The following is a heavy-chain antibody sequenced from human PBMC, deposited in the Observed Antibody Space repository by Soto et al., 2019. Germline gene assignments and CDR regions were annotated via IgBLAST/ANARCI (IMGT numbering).Heavy chain of an antibody. V-gene: IGHV4-39*01. J-gene: IGHJ4*02. CDR2: MHYSGIS. Sequence: QLQLQESGPGLVKPSETLSLTCTVSGVSISSSTYYWGWIRQPPGRGLEWIATMHYSGISFYNLSLKSRVTMSGDTSKSQFSLKLTSVTAADTAVYFCARRSGGAPFDSWGRGTLVTVSS. CDR1: GVSISSSTYY. D-gene: IGHD3-10*01. CDR3: ARRSGGAPFDS.